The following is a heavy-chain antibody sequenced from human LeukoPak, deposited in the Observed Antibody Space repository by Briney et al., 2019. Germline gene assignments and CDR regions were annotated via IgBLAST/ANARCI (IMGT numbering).Heavy chain of an antibody. CDR3: AKANGYFDY. Sequence: GGSLRLSCAASGFTFDDYGMSWVRQAPGKGLEWVSVIGASGASTFYADSVKGRFTISRDNSKNTLSLQMNSLRAEDTALYYCAKANGYFDYWGQGTLVTVSS. J-gene: IGHJ4*02. CDR1: GFTFDDYG. CDR2: IGASGAST. D-gene: IGHD2-8*01. V-gene: IGHV3-23*01.